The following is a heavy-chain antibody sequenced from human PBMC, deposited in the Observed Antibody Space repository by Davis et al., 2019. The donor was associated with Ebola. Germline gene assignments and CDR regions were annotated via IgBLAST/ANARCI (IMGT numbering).Heavy chain of an antibody. D-gene: IGHD6-19*01. V-gene: IGHV1-2*02. J-gene: IGHJ4*02. CDR2: INPNSGGT. Sequence: ASVKVSCKASGYTFTGYYIHWVRQAPGQGLEWMGWINPNSGGTNDAQKFQGRVTMTTDTPTSTAYMELRSLRSDDTAAYFCARDAYFAVAGLPPGNYWGQGTLVTVSS. CDR3: ARDAYFAVAGLPPGNY. CDR1: GYTFTGYY.